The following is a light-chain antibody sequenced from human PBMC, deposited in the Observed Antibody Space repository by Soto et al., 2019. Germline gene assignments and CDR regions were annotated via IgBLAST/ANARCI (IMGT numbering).Light chain of an antibody. CDR2: ENN. J-gene: IGLJ1*01. Sequence: QSALTQPPSGSAVPGQKGTISCSGSSSNIGNNYVSWYQQLPGTAPKLLIYENNKRPSGIPDRFSGSKSGTSATLGITGLQTGDEADYYCGTWDSSLTAGVFGTGTKVTVL. CDR1: SSNIGNNY. CDR3: GTWDSSLTAGV. V-gene: IGLV1-51*02.